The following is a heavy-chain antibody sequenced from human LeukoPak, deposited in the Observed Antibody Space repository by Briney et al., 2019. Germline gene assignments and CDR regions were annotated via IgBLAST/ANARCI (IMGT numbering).Heavy chain of an antibody. CDR1: GFTFSDHY. CDR2: SRNKPNSYTT. V-gene: IGHV3-72*01. CDR3: TRTRSSSNDVDV. D-gene: IGHD6-13*01. Sequence: GGSLRLSCAASGFTFSDHYMDWVRQAPGKGVEGVGRSRNKPNSYTTEYAASVKGRFTISRDASKNSVCLQMNSLKTEDTAVYYCTRTRSSSNDVDVWGQGTTVIVSS. J-gene: IGHJ6*02.